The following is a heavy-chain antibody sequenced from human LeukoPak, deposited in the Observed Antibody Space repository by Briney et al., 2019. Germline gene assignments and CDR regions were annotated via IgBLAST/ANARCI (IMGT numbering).Heavy chain of an antibody. D-gene: IGHD6-19*01. V-gene: IGHV3-23*01. CDR2: ISGSGDNT. Sequence: GGSLRLSCAASGFTFSDYGMSWVRQAPGKGLEWVSGISGSGDNTYYTDSVKGRFAVSRDNSENTLYLQMNSLRAEDTAVYYCARSWYGSGSLLRFSGHWGQGTLVTVSS. CDR1: GFTFSDYG. CDR3: ARSWYGSGSLLRFSGH. J-gene: IGHJ4*02.